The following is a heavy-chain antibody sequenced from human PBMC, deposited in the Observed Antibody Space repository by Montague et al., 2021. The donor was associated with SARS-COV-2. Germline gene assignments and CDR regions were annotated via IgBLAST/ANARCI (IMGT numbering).Heavy chain of an antibody. D-gene: IGHD3-16*01. J-gene: IGHJ4*02. CDR3: SRIPFAVILH. Sequence: CAISGDRVFSNRARWSWNRQSPSRRRELLARTYFKSNCHYHYAXAVEGRVPDNPDTSKNQVSLELRSVTPEDKAVYYCSRIPFAVILHWCQGTLVTVSS. V-gene: IGHV6-1*01. CDR1: GDRVFSNRAR. CDR2: TYFKSNCHY.